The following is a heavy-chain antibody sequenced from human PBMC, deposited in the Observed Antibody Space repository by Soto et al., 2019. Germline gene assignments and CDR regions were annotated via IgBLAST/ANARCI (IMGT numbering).Heavy chain of an antibody. J-gene: IGHJ6*02. V-gene: IGHV1-69*01. CDR1: GGTFSSYV. D-gene: IGHD2-8*01. CDR3: ATPLAYAMRGWDGLDV. Sequence: QVQLVQSGAEVKKPGSSVKVSCNACGGTFSSYVIGWVRQAPGQGLEWMGGIISIFGTTHYAQRFQGRVTITADESPSTAYMELSSLRSEDTAVYYCATPLAYAMRGWDGLDVWGQGTTVTVSS. CDR2: IISIFGTT.